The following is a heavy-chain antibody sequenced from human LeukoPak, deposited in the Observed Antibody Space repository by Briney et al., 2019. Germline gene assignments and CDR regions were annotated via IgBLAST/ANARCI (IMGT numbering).Heavy chain of an antibody. D-gene: IGHD1-26*01. J-gene: IGHJ5*02. Sequence: KPSETLSLTCTVSGYSISSGYYWGWIRQPPGKGLEWIGSIHYSARIYYNPSLKSRLTISPDTSKNQFSLKLTSVTAADTAVYYCTREVRSAWASFDPWGQGTLVIVSS. CDR2: IHYSARI. CDR1: GYSISSGYY. V-gene: IGHV4-38-2*02. CDR3: TREVRSAWASFDP.